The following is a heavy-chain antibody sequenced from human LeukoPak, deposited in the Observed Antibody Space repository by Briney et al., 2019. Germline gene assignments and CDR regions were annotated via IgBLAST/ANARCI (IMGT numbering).Heavy chain of an antibody. Sequence: QPGRSLRLSCAASGFTFSSYGIHWVRQSPGKGLEWVAVISYDGSSKYYADSVKGRFTISRDNSKNTLYLQMNSLRAEDTAVYYCAKDLTGTYDYWGQGTLVTVSS. CDR2: ISYDGSSK. D-gene: IGHD1-20*01. J-gene: IGHJ4*02. CDR1: GFTFSSYG. CDR3: AKDLTGTYDY. V-gene: IGHV3-30*18.